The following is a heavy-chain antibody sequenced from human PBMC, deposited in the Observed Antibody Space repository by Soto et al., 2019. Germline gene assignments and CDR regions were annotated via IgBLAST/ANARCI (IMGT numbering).Heavy chain of an antibody. CDR3: ARWTGMGYYDSSGYYLAGAFDI. V-gene: IGHV4-4*02. J-gene: IGHJ3*02. D-gene: IGHD3-22*01. CDR1: GGSISSSNW. CDR2: IYHSGST. Sequence: QVQLQESGPGLVKPSGTLSLTCAVSGGSISSSNWWSWVRQPPGKGLEWIGEIYHSGSTNYNPSLKSRVTISVDKSKNQFSLKLSSVTAADTAVYYCARWTGMGYYDSSGYYLAGAFDIWGQGTMVTVSS.